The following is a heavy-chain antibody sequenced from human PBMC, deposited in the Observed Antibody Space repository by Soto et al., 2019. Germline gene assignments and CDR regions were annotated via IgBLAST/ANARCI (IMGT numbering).Heavy chain of an antibody. V-gene: IGHV3-64*02. J-gene: IGHJ4*02. CDR1: GFTFSNYA. CDR3: ARDANGAADY. CDR2: ISSDGGST. D-gene: IGHD2-8*01. Sequence: PGRSLRLSCAASGFTFSNYAMHWVRQAPGKGLEYVSAISSDGGSTYYADSVKGRFTISRDNSKNTLYLQMGSLRADDMAMYYGARDANGAADYWGQGALVTVSS.